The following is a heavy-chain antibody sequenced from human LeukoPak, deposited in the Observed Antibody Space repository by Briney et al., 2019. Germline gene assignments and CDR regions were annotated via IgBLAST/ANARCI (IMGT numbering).Heavy chain of an antibody. CDR3: ARAQPNDYGDHGSFDY. V-gene: IGHV6-1*01. J-gene: IGHJ4*02. D-gene: IGHD4-17*01. CDR2: TYYRSKWYN. Sequence: SQTLSLTCAISGDSVSSNSAAWNWIRQSPSRGLEWLGRTYYRSKWYNDYAVSVKSRIVINPDTSKNQFSLKLSSVTAADTAVYYCARAQPNDYGDHGSFDYWGQGTLVTVSS. CDR1: GDSVSSNSAA.